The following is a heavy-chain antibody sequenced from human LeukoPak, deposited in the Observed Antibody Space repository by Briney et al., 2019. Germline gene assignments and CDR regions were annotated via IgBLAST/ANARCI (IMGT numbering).Heavy chain of an antibody. CDR2: INAGNGNT. CDR1: GYTFTSYA. Sequence: GASVKVSCKASGYTFTSYAMHWVRQAPGQRLEWMGWINAGNGNTKYSQKFQGRVTITRDTSAGTAYMELSSLRSEDTAVYYCARAGIVVPAAIEDYWGQGTLVTVSS. CDR3: ARAGIVVPAAIEDY. D-gene: IGHD2-2*01. J-gene: IGHJ4*02. V-gene: IGHV1-3*01.